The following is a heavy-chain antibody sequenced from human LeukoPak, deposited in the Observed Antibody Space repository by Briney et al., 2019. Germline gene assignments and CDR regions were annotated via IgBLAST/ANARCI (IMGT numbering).Heavy chain of an antibody. V-gene: IGHV3-21*01. D-gene: IGHD5-12*01. CDR1: GFTFSRYS. CDR2: ISGSSNDK. CDR3: VRAEGSSGSSEYFQH. J-gene: IGHJ1*01. Sequence: KPGGSLRLSCLASGFTFSRYSMKWVRQAPGKVLEWVSSISGSSNDKHYIDSVKGRFTISRDNAKNSLFLQMNSLRAEDTAVYYCVRAEGSSGSSEYFQHWGQGTLVTVSS.